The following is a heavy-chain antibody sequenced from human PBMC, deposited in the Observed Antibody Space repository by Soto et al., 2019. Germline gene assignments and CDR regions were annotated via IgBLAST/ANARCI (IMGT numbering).Heavy chain of an antibody. CDR1: EGTISSDD. V-gene: IGHV4-59*01. J-gene: IGHJ4*02. D-gene: IGHD5-12*01. CDR2: SHHTGST. Sequence: SETLSLTCTVSEGTISSDDWRCIRQNPGKGLEWIGYSHHTGSTNYNPSLKSRVTMSVDTSKNQLSLKLSSVTAADTAVYYCARALVEMATIPPYFDHRGQGTLVTVSS. CDR3: ARALVEMATIPPYFDH.